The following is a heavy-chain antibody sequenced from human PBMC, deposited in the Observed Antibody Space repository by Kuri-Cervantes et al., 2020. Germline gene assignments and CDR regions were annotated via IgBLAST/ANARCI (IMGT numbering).Heavy chain of an antibody. CDR1: GGSISSSS. J-gene: IGHJ5*02. V-gene: IGHV3-48*01. Sequence: ETLSLTCTVSGGSISSSSYYWGWIRQPPGKGLEWVSYISSSSSTIYYADSVKGRFTIPRDNAKNSLYLQMNSLRAEDTAVYYCARVLLKIPDYGGNWGWFDPWGQGTLVTVSS. D-gene: IGHD4-23*01. CDR3: ARVLLKIPDYGGNWGWFDP. CDR2: ISSSSSTI.